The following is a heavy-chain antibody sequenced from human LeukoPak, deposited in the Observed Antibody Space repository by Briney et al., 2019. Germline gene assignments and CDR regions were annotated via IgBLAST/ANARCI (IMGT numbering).Heavy chain of an antibody. Sequence: GGSLRLSCVASGFTFSSYSLNWVRQAPGKGLEWVSSISASSSYIYYADSVKGRFTISRANAKNSLYLQMNSLKAEDTAVYYCARGTLNIPGEHGAFDYWGQGTLVTVSS. V-gene: IGHV3-21*01. CDR1: GFTFSSYS. J-gene: IGHJ4*02. CDR2: ISASSSYI. D-gene: IGHD1-14*01. CDR3: ARGTLNIPGEHGAFDY.